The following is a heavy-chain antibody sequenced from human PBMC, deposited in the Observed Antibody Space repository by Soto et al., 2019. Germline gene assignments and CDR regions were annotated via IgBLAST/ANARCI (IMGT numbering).Heavy chain of an antibody. J-gene: IGHJ5*02. Sequence: SETLSLTCAVYGGSVNGYYWNWIRQPPGKGPEWIGEINHTGGTHYNPSLKSRVTMSVDTSKNQFSLRLSSVTAADTAIYYCATRITVFGLLIPPFDPWGQGTQVTVSS. CDR2: INHTGGT. D-gene: IGHD3-3*01. CDR3: ATRITVFGLLIPPFDP. CDR1: GGSVNGYY. V-gene: IGHV4-34*01.